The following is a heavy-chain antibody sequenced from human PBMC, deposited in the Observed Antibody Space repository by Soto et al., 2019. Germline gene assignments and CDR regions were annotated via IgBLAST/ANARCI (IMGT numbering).Heavy chain of an antibody. CDR3: ARLEYSSSWYVDP. D-gene: IGHD6-13*01. CDR1: GFTVSSNY. V-gene: IGHV3-53*01. J-gene: IGHJ5*02. CDR2: IYSGGST. Sequence: GGSLRLSCAASGFTVSSNYMSWVRQAPGKGLEWVSVIYSGGSTYYADSVKGRFTISRDNSKNTLYLQMNSLRAEDTAVYYCARLEYSSSWYVDPWGQGTLVTVSS.